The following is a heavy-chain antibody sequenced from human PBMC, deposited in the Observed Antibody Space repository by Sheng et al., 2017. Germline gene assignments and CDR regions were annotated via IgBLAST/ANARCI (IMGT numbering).Heavy chain of an antibody. J-gene: IGHJ4*02. CDR2: ISGSGSTT. CDR1: GLTFSSYA. CDR3: AAYSYDSSGYFYAPLEY. V-gene: IGHV3-23*04. D-gene: IGHD3-22*01. Sequence: EVQLVESGGGLVQPGGSLRLSCAVSGLTFSSYAMSWVRQAPGKGLEWVSAISGSGSTTYYVDSVKGRFTISRDNSKNTLYLQINSLRAADTALYYCAAYSYDSSGYFYAPLEYWGQGTLVTVSS.